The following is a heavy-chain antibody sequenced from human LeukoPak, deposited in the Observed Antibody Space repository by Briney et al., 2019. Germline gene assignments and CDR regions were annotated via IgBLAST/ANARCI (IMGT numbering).Heavy chain of an antibody. D-gene: IGHD6-6*01. CDR3: AIQSIVPRPGY. V-gene: IGHV1-2*06. CDR1: GYIFTGYY. CDR2: INPNSGGT. J-gene: IGHJ4*02. Sequence: ASVKVSCKASGYIFTGYYMHWVRQAPGQGLEWMGRINPNSGGTDYAQNFQGRVTMTRDTSVSTAYMELSRLRSDDTAVYHCAIQSIVPRPGYWGQGTLVTVSS.